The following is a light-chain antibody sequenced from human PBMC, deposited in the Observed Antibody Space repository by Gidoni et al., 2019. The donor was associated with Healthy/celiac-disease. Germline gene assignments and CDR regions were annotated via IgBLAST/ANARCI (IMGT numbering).Light chain of an antibody. CDR2: YAS. CDR3: PSEIT. V-gene: IGKV6-21*01. CDR1: QSIGRS. J-gene: IGKJ5*01. Sequence: EIVLTQSPDFQSVTPKEKVTIPCRASQSIGRSLHWYQQNPDQSPKLLIKYASQSFSGVPSRFSGSGSGTDFTLTINSLEAEDAATYYCPSEITFGQGTRLEIK.